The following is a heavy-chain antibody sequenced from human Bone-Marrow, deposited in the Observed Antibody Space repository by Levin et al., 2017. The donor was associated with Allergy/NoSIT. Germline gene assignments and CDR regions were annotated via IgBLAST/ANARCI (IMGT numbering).Heavy chain of an antibody. Sequence: GESLKISCKGSGYSFTTYWIGWVRQMPGKGLEWMGIIYPSDSETRYSPSFQGQVTISADHSISTAYLQWSNLKASDSAMYYCTRAGTATHYYAMDVWGQGTPVTVSS. D-gene: IGHD2-21*02. CDR2: IYPSDSET. CDR1: GYSFTTYW. V-gene: IGHV5-51*01. CDR3: TRAGTATHYYAMDV. J-gene: IGHJ6*02.